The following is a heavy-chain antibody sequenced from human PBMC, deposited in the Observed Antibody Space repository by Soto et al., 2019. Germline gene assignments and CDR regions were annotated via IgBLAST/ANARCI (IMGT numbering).Heavy chain of an antibody. CDR2: IVVGSGNT. CDR3: AADYYDSSGSFDY. V-gene: IGHV1-58*01. CDR1: GFTFTSSA. D-gene: IGHD3-22*01. Sequence: SVKVSYKASGFTFTSSAVQWVRQARGQRLEWIGWIVVGSGNTNYAQKFQERVTITRDMSTSTAYMELSSLRSEDTAVYYCAADYYDSSGSFDYWGQGTLVTVSS. J-gene: IGHJ4*02.